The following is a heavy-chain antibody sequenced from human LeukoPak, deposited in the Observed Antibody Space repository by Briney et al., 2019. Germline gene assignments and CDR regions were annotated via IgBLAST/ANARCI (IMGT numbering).Heavy chain of an antibody. D-gene: IGHD5-18*01. CDR1: GFTFSSYA. V-gene: IGHV3-23*01. Sequence: PGGSLRLSCAASGFTFSSYAMSWVRQAPGKGLEWVSAISGSGGSTYYADSVKGRFTISRDNSKNTLYLQMNSLRAEDTAVYYCAKDRVYSYGYYLYYGMDVWGQGTTVTVSS. J-gene: IGHJ6*02. CDR2: ISGSGGST. CDR3: AKDRVYSYGYYLYYGMDV.